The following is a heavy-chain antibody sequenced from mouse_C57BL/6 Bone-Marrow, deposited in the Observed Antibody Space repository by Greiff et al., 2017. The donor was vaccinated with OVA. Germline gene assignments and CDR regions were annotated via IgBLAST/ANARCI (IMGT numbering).Heavy chain of an antibody. CDR2: INPSSGYT. J-gene: IGHJ4*01. D-gene: IGHD1-1*02. CDR1: GYPFTSYT. Sequence: QVQLQQSGAELARPGASVKMSCKASGYPFTSYTMHWVKQRPGQGLEWIGYINPSSGYTKYNQKFKDKATLTADKSSSTAYMQLSSLTSEDSAVYYCARSWLGSMDYWGQGTSVTVSS. CDR3: ARSWLGSMDY. V-gene: IGHV1-4*01.